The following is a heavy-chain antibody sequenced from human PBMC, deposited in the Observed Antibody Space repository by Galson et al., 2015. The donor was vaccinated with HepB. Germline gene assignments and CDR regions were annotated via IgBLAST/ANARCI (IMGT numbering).Heavy chain of an antibody. CDR2: MWYDGTNK. V-gene: IGHV3-33*01. D-gene: IGHD5-24*01. Sequence: SLRLSCAASGFTFRSYGMHWVRQAPGQGLEWVAVMWYDGTNKYYADSVKGRFTISRDNSKNTLYLQMNSLRAEDTAVYYCARAKTDGYSPDYWGQGTLVTVSS. CDR3: ARAKTDGYSPDY. CDR1: GFTFRSYG. J-gene: IGHJ4*02.